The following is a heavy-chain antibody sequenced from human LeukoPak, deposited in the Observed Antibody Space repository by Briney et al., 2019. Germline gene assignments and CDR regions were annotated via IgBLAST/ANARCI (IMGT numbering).Heavy chain of an antibody. CDR3: ARMWAVAGYYFDY. J-gene: IGHJ4*02. CDR2: INHSGST. V-gene: IGHV4-34*01. D-gene: IGHD6-19*01. Sequence: SETLSLTCAVCGGSFSGYYWSWIRQPPGKGLEWIGEINHSGSTNYNPSLKSRVTISVDTSKNQFSLKLSSVTAADTAVYYCARMWAVAGYYFDYWGQGTLVTVSS. CDR1: GGSFSGYY.